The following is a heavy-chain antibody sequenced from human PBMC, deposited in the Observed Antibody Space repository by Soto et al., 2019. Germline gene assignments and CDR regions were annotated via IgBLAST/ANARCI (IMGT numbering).Heavy chain of an antibody. CDR2: IYSGGST. CDR3: ARKGIAAAGYMDV. J-gene: IGHJ6*03. D-gene: IGHD6-13*01. Sequence: GGSLRLSCAASGFTVSSNYMSWVRQAPGKGLEWVSVIYSGGSTYYADSVKGRFTISRHNSKNTLYLQMNSLRAEDTAVYYCARKGIAAAGYMDVWGKGTTVTVSS. CDR1: GFTVSSNY. V-gene: IGHV3-53*04.